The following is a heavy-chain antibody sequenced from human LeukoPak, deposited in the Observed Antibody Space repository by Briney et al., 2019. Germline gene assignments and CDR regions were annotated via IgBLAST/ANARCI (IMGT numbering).Heavy chain of an antibody. D-gene: IGHD3-9*01. CDR1: GGSISSSSYS. CDR3: ARQIYDILTGYYGFDY. J-gene: IGHJ4*02. CDR2: IYYTGST. Sequence: PSEALSLTCTVSGGSISSSSYSWGWIRQPPGKGLEWIGNIYYTGSTNYNPSLKSRVTISVDTSKNQFSLKLSSVTAADTAVYYCARQIYDILTGYYGFDYWGQGTLVTVSS. V-gene: IGHV4-39*01.